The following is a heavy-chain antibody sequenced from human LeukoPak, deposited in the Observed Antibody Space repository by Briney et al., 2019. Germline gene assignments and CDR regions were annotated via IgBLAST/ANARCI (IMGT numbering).Heavy chain of an antibody. CDR2: IITIFGTS. CDR3: AIAPYCTNGVCALYYYYYYMDV. V-gene: IGHV1-69*01. D-gene: IGHD2-8*01. CDR1: GGTFSSYA. Sequence: SXXVSCKASGGTFSSYAISWVGQAPGQGLEWMGGIITIFGTSNYAQKFQGRVTITADESTSTAYMELSTLTSEDTAVYYCAIAPYCTNGVCALYYYYYYMDVWGKGTSVTVSS. J-gene: IGHJ6*03.